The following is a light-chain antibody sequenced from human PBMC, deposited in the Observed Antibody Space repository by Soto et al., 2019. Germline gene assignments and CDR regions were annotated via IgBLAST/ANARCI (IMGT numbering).Light chain of an antibody. J-gene: IGLJ3*02. Sequence: QSALTQPPSASGSPGQSVTISCTGTSSDVGGYNYVSWHQQHPGKAPKLMIYDVSKRPSGVPDRFSGSKSGNTASLTISGLQAEDEADYYCCSYAGSYSLFGGGTQLTVL. CDR2: DVS. CDR1: SSDVGGYNY. CDR3: CSYAGSYSL. V-gene: IGLV2-11*01.